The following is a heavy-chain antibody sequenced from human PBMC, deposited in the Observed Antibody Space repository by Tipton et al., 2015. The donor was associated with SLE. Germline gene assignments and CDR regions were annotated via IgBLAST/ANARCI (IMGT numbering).Heavy chain of an antibody. D-gene: IGHD2-2*01. CDR2: IYTSGST. V-gene: IGHV4-61*02. Sequence: TLSLTCTVSGGSISSGSYYWSWIRQPAGKGLEWVGLIYTSGSTNYNPSLKSRVTISVDTSKNQFSLKLSSVTAADTAVYYCAVYCSSTSCSFDYWGQGTLVTVSS. J-gene: IGHJ4*02. CDR1: GGSISSGSYY. CDR3: AVYCSSTSCSFDY.